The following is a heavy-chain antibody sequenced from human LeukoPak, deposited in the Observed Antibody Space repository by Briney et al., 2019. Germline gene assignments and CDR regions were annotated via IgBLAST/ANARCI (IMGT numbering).Heavy chain of an antibody. CDR3: ARPYCSGGSCYFQH. V-gene: IGHV4-34*01. CDR1: GGSFSGYY. D-gene: IGHD2-15*01. CDR2: INHSGST. Sequence: SETLSLTCAVYGGSFSGYYWSWIRQPPGKGLEWIGEINHSGSTNYNPSLKSRVTISVDTSKNQFSLKLSSVTAADTAVYYRARPYCSGGSCYFQHWGQGTLVTVSS. J-gene: IGHJ1*01.